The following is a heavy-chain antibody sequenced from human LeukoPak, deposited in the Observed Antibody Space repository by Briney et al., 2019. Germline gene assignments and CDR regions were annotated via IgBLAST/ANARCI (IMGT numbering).Heavy chain of an antibody. J-gene: IGHJ4*02. CDR3: ARVTSRDYFDSNGYFDY. V-gene: IGHV3-30-3*01. Sequence: GGSLRLSCAASGFTFSSYALHWVRQAPGKGLEWVAVISYDGNNSYYADSVKGRFTISRDNSKNTLYLQMNSLRAEDTAVYYCARVTSRDYFDSNGYFDYWGQGTLVTVSS. CDR2: ISYDGNNS. D-gene: IGHD3-22*01. CDR1: GFTFSSYA.